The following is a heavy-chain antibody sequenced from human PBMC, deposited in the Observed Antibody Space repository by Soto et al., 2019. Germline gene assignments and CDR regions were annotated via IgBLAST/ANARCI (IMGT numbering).Heavy chain of an antibody. CDR2: INPNSGGT. CDR3: ARGGQLWLRGYYYYGMDV. D-gene: IGHD5-18*01. CDR1: GYTFTGYY. V-gene: IGHV1-2*04. Sequence: ASVKVSCKASGYTFTGYYMHWVRQAPGQGLEWMGWINPNSGGTNYAQKFQGWVTMTRDTSISTAYMELSRLRSDDTAVYYCARGGQLWLRGYYYYGMDVWGQGTTVTVYS. J-gene: IGHJ6*02.